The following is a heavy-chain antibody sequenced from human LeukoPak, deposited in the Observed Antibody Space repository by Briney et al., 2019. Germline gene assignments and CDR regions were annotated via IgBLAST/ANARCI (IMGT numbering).Heavy chain of an antibody. Sequence: PGGSLRLSCAASGFVFSNYWMSWVRQAPGKGLEWMANINYDGSEKYYVDSVKGRFTISRDNAKNSLYLQMNSLRVEDTAVYYCARDPPGPNAYYFDYWGQGTLVTVSS. CDR3: ARDPPGPNAYYFDY. J-gene: IGHJ4*02. D-gene: IGHD3-10*01. CDR2: INYDGSEK. V-gene: IGHV3-7*01. CDR1: GFVFSNYW.